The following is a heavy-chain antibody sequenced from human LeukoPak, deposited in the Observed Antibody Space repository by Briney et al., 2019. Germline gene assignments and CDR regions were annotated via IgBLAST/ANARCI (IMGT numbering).Heavy chain of an antibody. CDR3: ASDPSGVGGQQGDAFDI. Sequence: GASVKVSCKASGYTFTSYDINWVRQATGQGLEWMGWISAYNGNTNYAQKLQGRVTMTTDTSTSTAYMELRSLRSDDTAVYYCASDPSGVGGQQGDAFDIWGQGTVVTVSS. CDR2: ISAYNGNT. V-gene: IGHV1-18*01. D-gene: IGHD3-10*01. J-gene: IGHJ3*02. CDR1: GYTFTSYD.